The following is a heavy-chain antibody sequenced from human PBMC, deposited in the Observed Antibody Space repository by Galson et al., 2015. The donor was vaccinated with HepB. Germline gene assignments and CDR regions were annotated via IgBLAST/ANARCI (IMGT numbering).Heavy chain of an antibody. CDR1: GGSISSSSYY. J-gene: IGHJ4*02. CDR3: ARLAARGYDY. CDR2: INHSGST. Sequence: SETLSLTCTVSGGSISSSSYYWSWIRQPPGKGLEWIGEINHSGSTNYNPSLKSRVTISVDTSKNQFSLKLSSVTAADTAVYYCARLAARGYDYWGQGTLVTVSS. V-gene: IGHV4-39*07. D-gene: IGHD6-13*01.